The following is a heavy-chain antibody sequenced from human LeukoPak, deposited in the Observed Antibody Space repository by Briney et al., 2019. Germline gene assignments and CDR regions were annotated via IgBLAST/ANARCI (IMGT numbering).Heavy chain of an antibody. CDR1: GFTFSSYA. Sequence: GGSLRLSCAASGFTFSSYAMHWVRQAPGKGLEWVAVISYDGSNKYYADSVKGRFTISRDNSKSTLYLQMNSLRAEDTAVYYCAKDQNSYFDYWGQGTLVTVSS. V-gene: IGHV3-30*04. CDR2: ISYDGSNK. D-gene: IGHD1/OR15-1a*01. CDR3: AKDQNSYFDY. J-gene: IGHJ4*02.